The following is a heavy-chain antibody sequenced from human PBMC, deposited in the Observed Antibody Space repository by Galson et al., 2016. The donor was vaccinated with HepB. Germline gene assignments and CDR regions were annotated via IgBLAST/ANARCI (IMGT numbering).Heavy chain of an antibody. Sequence: LTCAVSGGSIRSGGHSWSWIRQPPGKGLEWIGHVYHSGTEYYKSSLKSRVTIALGGSKNQISLRLNSVTAADTAVYYCARGYYDLLTGTSWYFDLWGRGTLVTVSS. CDR2: VYHSGTE. CDR1: GGSIRSGGHS. D-gene: IGHD3-9*01. V-gene: IGHV4-30-2*01. CDR3: ARGYYDLLTGTSWYFDL. J-gene: IGHJ2*01.